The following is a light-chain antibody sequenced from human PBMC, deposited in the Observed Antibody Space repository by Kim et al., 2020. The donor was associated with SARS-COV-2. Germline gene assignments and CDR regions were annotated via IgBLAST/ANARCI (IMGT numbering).Light chain of an antibody. J-gene: IGKJ2*01. CDR1: QSVSRSF. Sequence: PGERATLSCRASQSVSRSFLAWYQQKPGQAPRLLIYAASRRATGIPDRFSGSGSGADFTLTISRLEPEDFAVYYCQQYGTSPYTFGQGTKLEI. V-gene: IGKV3-20*01. CDR2: AAS. CDR3: QQYGTSPYT.